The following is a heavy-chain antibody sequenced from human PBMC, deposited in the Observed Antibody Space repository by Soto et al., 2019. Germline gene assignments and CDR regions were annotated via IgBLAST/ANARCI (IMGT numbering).Heavy chain of an antibody. Sequence: SETLSLTCAVSGGSISSGGYSWSWIRQPPGKGLEWIGYIYHSGSTYYNPSLKSRVTISVDRSKNQFSLQLSSVTAADTAVYYCARVPDYGGQGTLVTVS. CDR1: GGSISSGGYS. J-gene: IGHJ4*02. CDR3: ARVPDY. CDR2: IYHSGST. V-gene: IGHV4-30-2*01.